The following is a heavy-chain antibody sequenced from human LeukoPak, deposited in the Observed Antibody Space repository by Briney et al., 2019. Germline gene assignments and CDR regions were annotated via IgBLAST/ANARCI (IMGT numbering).Heavy chain of an antibody. CDR3: ARGAFMITFGGVIGNDVFDI. Sequence: GGSLRLSCAASGFTFSSYTMNWVRQAPGKGLEWVSSISSSSSYIYYADSVKGRFTISRDNAKNSLYLQMNSLRAEDTAVYYCARGAFMITFGGVIGNDVFDIWGQGTMVTVSS. V-gene: IGHV3-21*01. CDR2: ISSSSSYI. CDR1: GFTFSSYT. J-gene: IGHJ3*02. D-gene: IGHD3-16*02.